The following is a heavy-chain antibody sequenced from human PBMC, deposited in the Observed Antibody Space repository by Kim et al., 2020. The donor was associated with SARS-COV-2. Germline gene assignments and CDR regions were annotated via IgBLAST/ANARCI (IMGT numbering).Heavy chain of an antibody. D-gene: IGHD3-16*02. V-gene: IGHV3-11*01. Sequence: GGSLRLSCAASGFTFSDYYMSWIRQAPGKGLEWVSYISSSGSTLYYADSVKGRFTISRDNAKNSLYLQMNSLRAEDTAVYYCARDRYDYVWGSYRPSNYYYYGMDVWGQGTTVTVSS. CDR1: GFTFSDYY. CDR2: ISSSGSTL. J-gene: IGHJ6*02. CDR3: ARDRYDYVWGSYRPSNYYYYGMDV.